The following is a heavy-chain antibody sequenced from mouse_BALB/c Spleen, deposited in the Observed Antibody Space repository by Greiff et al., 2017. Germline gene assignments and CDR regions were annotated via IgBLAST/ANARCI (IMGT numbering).Heavy chain of an antibody. Sequence: EVKVEESGGGLVQPGGSMKLSCVASGFTFSNYWMNWVRQSPEKGLEWVAEIRLKSNNYATHYAESVKGRFTISRDDSKSSVYLQMNNLRAEDTGIYYCTRTYYRYNYFDYWGQGTTLTVSS. V-gene: IGHV6-6*02. CDR1: GFTFSNYW. D-gene: IGHD2-14*01. CDR3: TRTYYRYNYFDY. CDR2: IRLKSNNYAT. J-gene: IGHJ2*01.